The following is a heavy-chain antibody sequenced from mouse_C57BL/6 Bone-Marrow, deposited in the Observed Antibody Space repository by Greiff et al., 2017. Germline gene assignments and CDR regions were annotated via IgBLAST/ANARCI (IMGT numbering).Heavy chain of an antibody. J-gene: IGHJ2*01. CDR1: GYTFTSYW. D-gene: IGHD2-4*01. CDR2: IYPGNSDT. V-gene: IGHV1-5*01. CDR3: TRERFYDYDGYFDY. Sequence: VQLQQSGTVLARPGASVKMSCKTSGYTFTSYWMHWVKQRPGQGLEWIGAIYPGNSDTSYNQKFTGKAKLTAVTSASTAYMELSSLTNEDSAVYYCTRERFYDYDGYFDYWGQGTTLTVSS.